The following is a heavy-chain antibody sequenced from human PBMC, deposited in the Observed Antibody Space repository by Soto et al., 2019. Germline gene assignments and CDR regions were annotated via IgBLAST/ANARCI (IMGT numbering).Heavy chain of an antibody. CDR2: INHSGST. J-gene: IGHJ3*02. CDR1: GRAFSVYY. CDR3: ARRFSGYSYDPSPRLNAFDI. Sequence: SEAVSHTCALSGRAFSVYYWKRIRQPPGPGQEWIGEINHSGSTNYNPSLKSRVTISVDTSKNQFSLKLTSVTAADTAVYYCARRFSGYSYDPSPRLNAFDIWGQGTMVT. D-gene: IGHD5-18*01. V-gene: IGHV4-34*01.